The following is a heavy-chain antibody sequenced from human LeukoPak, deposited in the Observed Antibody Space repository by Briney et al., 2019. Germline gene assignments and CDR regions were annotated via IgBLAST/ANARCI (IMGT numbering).Heavy chain of an antibody. CDR3: ASIGHYYYYYMDV. CDR1: GGTFSSYA. Sequence: ASVKVSCKASGGTFSSYAISWVRQAPGQGLEWMGGIIPIFGTANYAQKFQGRVTITTDESTSTAYMELSSLRSEDTAVYYCASIGHYYYYYMDVWGKGTTVTVSS. V-gene: IGHV1-69*05. J-gene: IGHJ6*03. CDR2: IIPIFGTA. D-gene: IGHD1-26*01.